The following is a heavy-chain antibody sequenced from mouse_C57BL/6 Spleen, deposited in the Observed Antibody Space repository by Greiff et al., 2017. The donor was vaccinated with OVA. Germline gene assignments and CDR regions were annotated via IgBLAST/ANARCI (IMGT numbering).Heavy chain of an antibody. CDR3: ARASNWDVTGYFGY. D-gene: IGHD4-1*01. CDR2: ISDGGSYT. CDR1: GFTFSSYA. J-gene: IGHJ2*01. Sequence: EVMLVEPGGGLVKPGGSLKLSCAASGFTFSSYAMSWVRQTPEKRLEWVATISDGGSYTYYPDNVKGRFTISRDNAKNNLYLQLSHLKSEDTAMYYCARASNWDVTGYFGYWGQGTTLTVSS. V-gene: IGHV5-4*03.